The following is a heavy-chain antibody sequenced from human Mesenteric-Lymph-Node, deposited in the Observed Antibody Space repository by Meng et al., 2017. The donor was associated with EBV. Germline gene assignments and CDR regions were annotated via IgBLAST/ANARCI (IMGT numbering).Heavy chain of an antibody. J-gene: IGHJ4*02. CDR1: GFSFSDYY. Sequence: QGHLVGSGGGLVKPGWSLRLSCAASGFSFSDYYMTWIRQAPGKGLEWISYLSSSGTTIDYADSVKGRFSISTDSAKKSLYLQMNSLRVEDTAAYYCARFLYSSAFYWGLGTLVTVSS. D-gene: IGHD6-6*01. V-gene: IGHV3-11*01. CDR3: ARFLYSSAFY. CDR2: LSSSGTTI.